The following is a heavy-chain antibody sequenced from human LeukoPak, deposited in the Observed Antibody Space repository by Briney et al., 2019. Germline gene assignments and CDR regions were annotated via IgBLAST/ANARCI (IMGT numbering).Heavy chain of an antibody. J-gene: IGHJ4*02. CDR1: GGSISSGGYY. CDR3: ARAASGYSSGWYDY. Sequence: SETLSLTCTVSGGSISSGGYYWSWIRQHPGKGLEWIGYIYYSGSTYYNPSLKSRVTISVDTSKNQFSLKLSSVTAADTAVYYCARAASGYSSGWYDYWGQGTLVTVSS. V-gene: IGHV4-31*03. D-gene: IGHD6-19*01. CDR2: IYYSGST.